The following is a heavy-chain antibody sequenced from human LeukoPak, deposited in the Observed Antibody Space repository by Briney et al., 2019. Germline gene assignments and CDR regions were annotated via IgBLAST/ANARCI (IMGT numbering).Heavy chain of an antibody. J-gene: IGHJ6*03. CDR2: INPNSGGT. CDR1: GFTFTSYY. D-gene: IGHD6-19*01. V-gene: IGHV1-2*02. Sequence: ASVKVSCKTSGFTFTSYYMQWVRQAPGQGLEWMGWINPNSGGTNYAQKFQGRVTMTRDTSISTAYMELSRLRSDDTAVYYCARGTFIAVAGTNYYYYMDVWGKGTTVTISS. CDR3: ARGTFIAVAGTNYYYYMDV.